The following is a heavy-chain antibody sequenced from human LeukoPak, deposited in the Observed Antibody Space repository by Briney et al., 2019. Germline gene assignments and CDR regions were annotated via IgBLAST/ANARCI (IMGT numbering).Heavy chain of an antibody. CDR3: ARKGPANYYYYYMDV. Sequence: GASVKVSCKASGYTFTSYDINWVRQATGQGLEWMGWMNPHSGNTGYAQKFQGRVTMTRNTSISTAYMELSSLRSEDTAVYFCARKGPANYYYYYMDVWGKGTTVTVSS. D-gene: IGHD2-2*01. CDR2: MNPHSGNT. CDR1: GYTFTSYD. J-gene: IGHJ6*03. V-gene: IGHV1-8*01.